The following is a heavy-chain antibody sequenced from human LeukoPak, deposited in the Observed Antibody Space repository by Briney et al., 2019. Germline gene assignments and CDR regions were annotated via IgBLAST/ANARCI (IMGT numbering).Heavy chain of an antibody. Sequence: PGGSLRLSCAASGFTFCRYPMHWVRQAPGKGLEYVSAISPDGGSTFYANSMKGRFTISRDNSKNTLYLQVGSLRGEDMAVYYCARAEQFVPGYFYYMDVWGKGTTVTVSS. CDR2: ISPDGGST. CDR3: ARAEQFVPGYFYYMDV. D-gene: IGHD6-6*01. J-gene: IGHJ6*03. CDR1: GFTFCRYP. V-gene: IGHV3-64*01.